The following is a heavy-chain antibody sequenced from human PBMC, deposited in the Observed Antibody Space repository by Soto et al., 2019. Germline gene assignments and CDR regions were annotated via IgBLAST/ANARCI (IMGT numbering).Heavy chain of an antibody. D-gene: IGHD6-19*01. CDR1: GGTFSSYA. Sequence: QVQLVQSGAEVKKPGSSVKVSCKASGGTFSSYAISWVRQAPGQGLEWMGGIIPIFGTANYAQKFQGRVTITADESTRTAYMELSSRRSEDTAVYYCSRGMYSSGWPLRVDDWGQGTLVTVSS. V-gene: IGHV1-69*01. J-gene: IGHJ4*02. CDR2: IIPIFGTA. CDR3: SRGMYSSGWPLRVDD.